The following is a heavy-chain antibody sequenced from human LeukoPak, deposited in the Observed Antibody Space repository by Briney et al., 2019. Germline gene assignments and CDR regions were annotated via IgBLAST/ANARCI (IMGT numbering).Heavy chain of an antibody. J-gene: IGHJ5*02. CDR2: ISYDGSNK. Sequence: GGSLRLSCAASGFTLSSYAMHWVRQAPGKGLEWVAVISYDGSNKYYADSVKGRFTISRDNSKNTLYLQMNSLRAEDTAVYYCARADCSSTSCYGYYDFWSGPSDWFDPWGRGTLVTVSS. CDR3: ARADCSSTSCYGYYDFWSGPSDWFDP. D-gene: IGHD2-2*01. CDR1: GFTLSSYA. V-gene: IGHV3-30*04.